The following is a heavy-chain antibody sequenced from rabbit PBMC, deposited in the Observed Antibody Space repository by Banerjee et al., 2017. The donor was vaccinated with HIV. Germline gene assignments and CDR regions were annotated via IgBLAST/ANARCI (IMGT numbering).Heavy chain of an antibody. CDR2: IWTGSSGST. D-gene: IGHD6-1*01. V-gene: IGHV1S45*01. J-gene: IGHJ4*01. Sequence: QEQLEESGGDLVKPEGSLTLTCTASGFSFSNKYVMCWVRQAPGKGLEWIACIWTGSSGSTYYASGAKGRFTISKASSTTVTLQMTSLTAADTATYFCARDSAGYGYVFGLWGPGTLVTVS. CDR1: GFSFSNKYV. CDR3: ARDSAGYGYVFGL.